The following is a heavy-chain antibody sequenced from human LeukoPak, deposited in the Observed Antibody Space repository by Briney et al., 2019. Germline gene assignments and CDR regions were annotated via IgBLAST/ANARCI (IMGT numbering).Heavy chain of an antibody. CDR3: ARDSFEDSPAFDI. D-gene: IGHD2-15*01. J-gene: IGHJ3*02. CDR2: IYYSGST. Sequence: SETLSLTCTVSGGSISSYYWSWIRQPPGKGLEWIGYIYYSGSTNYNPSLKSRVTISVDTSKNQFPLKLSSVTAADTAVYYCARDSFEDSPAFDIWGQGTMVTVSS. CDR1: GGSISSYY. V-gene: IGHV4-59*01.